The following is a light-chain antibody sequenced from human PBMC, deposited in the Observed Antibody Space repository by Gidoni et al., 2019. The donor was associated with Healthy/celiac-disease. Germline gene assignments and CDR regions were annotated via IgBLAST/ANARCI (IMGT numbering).Light chain of an antibody. V-gene: IGLV4-69*01. CDR1: SGHSSYA. Sequence: QLVLTQSPSASASLGASVKLTCTLSSGHSSYAIAWHQQQPEKGPRYLMKLKSDGSHSKGDGVPDRFSGSSSGAERYLTLSSLQSEDEADYYCQTWGTGIRVFGGGTKLTVL. CDR3: QTWGTGIRV. J-gene: IGLJ2*01. CDR2: LKSDGSH.